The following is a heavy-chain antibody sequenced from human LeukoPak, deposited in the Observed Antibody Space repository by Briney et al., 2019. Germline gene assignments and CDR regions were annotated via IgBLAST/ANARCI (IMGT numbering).Heavy chain of an antibody. D-gene: IGHD3-9*01. V-gene: IGHV3-15*01. Sequence: PGGSLRLSCAASGFTFSNAWMSWVRQAPAKGLEWVGRIKSKTGGGTTDYAAPVKGRFTISRDDSKNTLYLQMNSLKTEDTAVYYCTTRLYDILTGYYLFDYWGQGTLVTVSS. J-gene: IGHJ4*02. CDR3: TTRLYDILTGYYLFDY. CDR1: GFTFSNAW. CDR2: IKSKTGGGTT.